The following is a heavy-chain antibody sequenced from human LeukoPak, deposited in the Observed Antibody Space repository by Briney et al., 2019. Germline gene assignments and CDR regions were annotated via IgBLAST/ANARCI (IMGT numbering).Heavy chain of an antibody. D-gene: IGHD3-22*01. V-gene: IGHV4-34*01. Sequence: SETLSLTCAVYGGSFSGYYWTWIRQTPEKGLEWIGEMNPSGSTSYYPSLKSRVTISVDTSKNQFSLKLSSVTAADMAVYYCARGRQDVTMIVVVMTAVSYYLDVWGKGTTVTVS. CDR1: GGSFSGYY. CDR2: MNPSGST. CDR3: ARGRQDVTMIVVVMTAVSYYLDV. J-gene: IGHJ6*03.